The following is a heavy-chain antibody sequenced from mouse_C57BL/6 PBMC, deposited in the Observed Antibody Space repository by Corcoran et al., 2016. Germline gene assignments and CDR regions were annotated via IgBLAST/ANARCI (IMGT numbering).Heavy chain of an antibody. D-gene: IGHD1-1*01. Sequence: QIQLVQSGPELKKPGETVKISCKASGYTFTTYGMSWVKQAPGKGLKWMGWINTYSGVPTYVDDFKGRFAFSLETSASTAYLQINNLKNEDTATYFCASPPNYYGSSPDYWGQGTTLTVSS. J-gene: IGHJ2*01. CDR3: ASPPNYYGSSPDY. V-gene: IGHV9-3*01. CDR1: GYTFTTYG. CDR2: INTYSGVP.